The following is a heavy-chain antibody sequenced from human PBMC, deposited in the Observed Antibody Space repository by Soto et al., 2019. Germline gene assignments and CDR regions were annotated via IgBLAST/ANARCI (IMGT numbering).Heavy chain of an antibody. CDR1: GYTFTSYD. J-gene: IGHJ6*02. CDR3: ARGNYYYGSGSYYNPLYYYYGMDV. D-gene: IGHD3-10*01. Sequence: ASVKVSSKASGYTFTSYDINWVRQATGQGLEWMGWMNPNSGNTGYAQKFQGRVTMTRNTPISTAYMELSSLRSEDTAVYYCARGNYYYGSGSYYNPLYYYYGMDVWGQGTTVTVSS. CDR2: MNPNSGNT. V-gene: IGHV1-8*01.